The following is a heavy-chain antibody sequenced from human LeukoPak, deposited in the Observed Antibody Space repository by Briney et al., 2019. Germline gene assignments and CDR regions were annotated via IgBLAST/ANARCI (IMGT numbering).Heavy chain of an antibody. Sequence: GGSLRLSCAASGFTFSKAWMSWVRQAPGKGLEWVSAISGSGGSTYYADSVKGRFTISRDNSKNTLYLQMNSLRAEDTAVYCCAKDANCSGGSCYSLHAFDIWGQGTMVTVSS. D-gene: IGHD2-15*01. J-gene: IGHJ3*02. CDR1: GFTFSKAW. CDR3: AKDANCSGGSCYSLHAFDI. V-gene: IGHV3-23*01. CDR2: ISGSGGST.